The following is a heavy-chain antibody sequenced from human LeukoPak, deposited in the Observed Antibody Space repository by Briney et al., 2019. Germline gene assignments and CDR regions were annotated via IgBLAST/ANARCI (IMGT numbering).Heavy chain of an antibody. CDR1: GFTFSSYG. Sequence: GRSLRLSCAASGFTFSSYGMHWVRQAPGKGLEWVAVIWYDGSNKYYADSVKGRFTISRDNSKNTLYLQMNSLRAEDTAVYYCARDGDCSGGSCYQLGDYWGQGTLVTVSS. D-gene: IGHD2-15*01. J-gene: IGHJ4*02. CDR3: ARDGDCSGGSCYQLGDY. CDR2: IWYDGSNK. V-gene: IGHV3-33*01.